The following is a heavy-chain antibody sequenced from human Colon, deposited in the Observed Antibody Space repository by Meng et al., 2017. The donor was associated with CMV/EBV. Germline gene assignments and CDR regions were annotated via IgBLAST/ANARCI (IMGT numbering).Heavy chain of an antibody. CDR1: CFSFSTSNYY. V-gene: IGHV4-39*07. CDR3: AREGYPGGSEFGP. D-gene: IGHD2-15*01. Sequence: SCFSFSTSNYYWAWIRQPPGRGLEWIGSIYFRGSTYYNPSLKSRVAMSLDTSKSQFSLNLTSMTAADTAIYYCAREGYPGGSEFGPWGQGTLVTVSS. CDR2: IYFRGST. J-gene: IGHJ5*02.